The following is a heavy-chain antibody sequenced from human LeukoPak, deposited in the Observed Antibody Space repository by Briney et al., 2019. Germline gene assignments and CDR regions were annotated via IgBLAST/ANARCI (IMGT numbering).Heavy chain of an antibody. D-gene: IGHD1-26*01. Sequence: GGSLRLSCAASGFTFSRYWMCWVRQAPGKGLERVANIKQDGSEKYYLDSVKGRFTISRDNAKNSLYLQMNSLRAGDTALYYCARDKSMGATPLDYWGQGTLVTVSS. V-gene: IGHV3-7*05. CDR3: ARDKSMGATPLDY. CDR2: IKQDGSEK. CDR1: GFTFSRYW. J-gene: IGHJ4*02.